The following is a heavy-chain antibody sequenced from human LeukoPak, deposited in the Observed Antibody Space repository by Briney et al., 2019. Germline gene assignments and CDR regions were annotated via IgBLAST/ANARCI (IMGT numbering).Heavy chain of an antibody. CDR2: ISSSSSYI. CDR3: ARDPDIVVVPAASDAFDI. CDR1: GFTFSSYS. Sequence: GGSLRLSCAASGFTFSSYSMNWVRQAPGKGLEWVSSISSSSSYIYYADSVKGRFTISRDNAKNSLYLQMNSLRAEDTAVYYCARDPDIVVVPAASDAFDIWGQGTMVTVSS. D-gene: IGHD2-2*01. V-gene: IGHV3-21*01. J-gene: IGHJ3*02.